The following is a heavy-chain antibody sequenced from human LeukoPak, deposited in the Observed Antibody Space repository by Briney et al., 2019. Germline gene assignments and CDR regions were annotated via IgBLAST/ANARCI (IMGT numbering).Heavy chain of an antibody. Sequence: GRSLRLSCSTSGFTFGDYAMSWVRQAPGKGLEWVGFMRSKAYGGTTEYAASVKGRFTISRDDSKSIAYLQMNSLKTEDTAVYYCSRGGSWKGWFDPWGQGTLVTVS. CDR2: MRSKAYGGTT. J-gene: IGHJ5*02. CDR3: SRGGSWKGWFDP. V-gene: IGHV3-49*04. CDR1: GFTFGDYA. D-gene: IGHD6-6*01.